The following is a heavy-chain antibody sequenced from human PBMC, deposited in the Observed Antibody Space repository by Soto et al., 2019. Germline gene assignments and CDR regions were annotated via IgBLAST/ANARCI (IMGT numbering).Heavy chain of an antibody. Sequence: SLKVPFKASGFTFTSSSVQWVRQARGQRLGLIGWIVVGSGNTNYAQKLQERVTITRDMSTSTAYMELSSLRSEDTAVYYSAASSLDDYGYIGGAFAIWGQGEVITVSS. CDR2: IVVGSGNT. CDR3: AASSLDDYGYIGGAFAI. V-gene: IGHV1-58*01. D-gene: IGHD4-17*01. CDR1: GFTFTSSS. J-gene: IGHJ3*02.